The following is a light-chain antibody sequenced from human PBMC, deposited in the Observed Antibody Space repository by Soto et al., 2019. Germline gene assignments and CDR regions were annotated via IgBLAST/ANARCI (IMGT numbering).Light chain of an antibody. CDR2: EVS. CDR3: SSYTSSSTL. V-gene: IGLV2-14*01. CDR1: SSDVGSYNY. J-gene: IGLJ1*01. Sequence: QSVLTQPASVSGSPGQSITISCTGTSSDVGSYNYVSWYQQHPGKAPKLMIYEVSDRPSGISSRFSGSKSGNTASLTISGLQTDDEAAYYCSSYTSSSTLFGTGTKLTVL.